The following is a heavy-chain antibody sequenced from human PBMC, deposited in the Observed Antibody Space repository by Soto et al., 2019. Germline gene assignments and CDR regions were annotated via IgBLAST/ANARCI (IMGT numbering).Heavy chain of an antibody. D-gene: IGHD6-19*01. CDR3: ATALGTSGWFDY. CDR2: IRAHHGET. V-gene: IGHV1-18*01. J-gene: IGHJ4*02. Sequence: QVHLVQSGAEVKRPGASVKVSCKASAYTSTLYGITWVRQAPGQGLEWMGWIRAHHGETDFAPKFQDRVTTTTDPSSSTVFMDLRTLTSDDTAVYYCATALGTSGWFDYWGQGTLVTVPS. CDR1: AYTSTLYG.